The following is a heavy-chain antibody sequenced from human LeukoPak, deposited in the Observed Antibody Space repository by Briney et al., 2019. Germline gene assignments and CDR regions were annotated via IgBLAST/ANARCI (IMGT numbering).Heavy chain of an antibody. CDR3: ARSDIVVVPAAGGYYYYGMDV. Sequence: SETLSLTCSVSGYSISGGSYWGWIRQSPGKGPEWIGSIYHSGSAYYNPSLKSRVTISVDTSKNQLSLKLSSVTAADTAVYYCARSDIVVVPAAGGYYYYGMDVWGQGTTVTVSS. J-gene: IGHJ6*02. CDR1: GYSISGGSY. D-gene: IGHD2-2*01. V-gene: IGHV4-38-2*02. CDR2: IYHSGSA.